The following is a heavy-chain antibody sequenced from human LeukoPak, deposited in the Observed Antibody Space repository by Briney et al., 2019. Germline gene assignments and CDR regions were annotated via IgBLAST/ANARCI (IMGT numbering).Heavy chain of an antibody. J-gene: IGHJ3*02. CDR3: AKPWVRYFDFDAFDI. CDR1: GFTFSSYG. D-gene: IGHD3-9*01. V-gene: IGHV3-30*18. Sequence: QPGRSLRLSCAASGFTFSSYGMHWVRQAPGKGLEWVAVISYDGSNKYYADSVKGRFTISRDNSRNTLYLQMNSLRAEDTAVYYCAKPWVRYFDFDAFDIWGQGTMVTVSS. CDR2: ISYDGSNK.